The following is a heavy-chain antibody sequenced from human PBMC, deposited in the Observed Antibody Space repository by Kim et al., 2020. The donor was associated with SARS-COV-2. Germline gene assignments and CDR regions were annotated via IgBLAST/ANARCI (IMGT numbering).Heavy chain of an antibody. V-gene: IGHV3-43*02. CDR1: GFTFGDYG. D-gene: IGHD3-22*01. CDR2: ISADGGSS. J-gene: IGHJ6*03. CDR3: AKDKIYYDNSGRHVGYMYV. Sequence: GGSLRLSCAVSGFTFGDYGMQWVRHVPGKGLEWVSLISADGGSSDYADSVKGRFTISRDNSKNSLYLEMNSLTTDDTALYYCAKDKIYYDNSGRHVGYMYVWGRGTTVTVSS.